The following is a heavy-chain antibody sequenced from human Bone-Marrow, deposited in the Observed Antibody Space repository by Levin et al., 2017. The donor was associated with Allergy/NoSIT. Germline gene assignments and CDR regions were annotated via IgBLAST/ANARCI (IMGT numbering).Heavy chain of an antibody. J-gene: IGHJ4*02. V-gene: IGHV1-2*06. Sequence: ASVKVSCKTSGYTFTALHVHWVRQAPGQGLEWMGRINPNSGATDYARKFQGRVNMTRDMSIRTVYLELATLRSDDTAVFFSVRRGGGTWDLDYWGQGTLVTVSS. CDR3: VRRGGGTWDLDY. CDR1: GYTFTALH. CDR2: INPNSGAT. D-gene: IGHD1-26*01.